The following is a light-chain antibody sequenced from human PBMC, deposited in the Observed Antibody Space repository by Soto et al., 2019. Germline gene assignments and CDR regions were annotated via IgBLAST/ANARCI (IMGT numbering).Light chain of an antibody. V-gene: IGKV3-20*01. Sequence: EIVLTQSPGTLSLSPGERATLSCRASQSVTSTYLAWYQQRPGQAPRLLIYGVSNRATGIPDRFSGSGSGTDFTLTISRLEPEDFAVYYCQQYGSPPCTFGQGTKLEIK. CDR2: GVS. CDR3: QQYGSPPCT. CDR1: QSVTSTY. J-gene: IGKJ2*02.